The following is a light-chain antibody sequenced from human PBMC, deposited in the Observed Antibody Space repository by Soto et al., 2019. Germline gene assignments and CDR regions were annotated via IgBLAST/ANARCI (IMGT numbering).Light chain of an antibody. CDR3: QVWDATNDHHV. CDR2: YDS. V-gene: IGLV3-21*01. CDR1: YIGSKS. Sequence: SYELTQSPSVSVAPGQTATITCGGNYIGSKSVNWYQQKAGQAPVLVMSYDSDRPSGIPERFSGSNSGNTATLTLSRVESGDEADYYCQVWDATNDHHVFGSGTKLTVL. J-gene: IGLJ1*01.